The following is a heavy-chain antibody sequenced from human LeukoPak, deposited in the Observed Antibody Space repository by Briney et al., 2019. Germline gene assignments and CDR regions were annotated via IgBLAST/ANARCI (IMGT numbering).Heavy chain of an antibody. J-gene: IGHJ4*02. V-gene: IGHV1-18*01. CDR3: ARGGNDYVWGSYRFIDY. D-gene: IGHD3-16*02. CDR1: GYTVTSYV. CDR2: ISAYNGNT. Sequence: GASVKVSCKASGYTVTSYVISCVRQAPGQGVEWRGWISAYNGNTNYAQKLQGRVTMTTDTSTSTAYMELRSLRSDDTAVYYCARGGNDYVWGSYRFIDYWGQGTLVTVSS.